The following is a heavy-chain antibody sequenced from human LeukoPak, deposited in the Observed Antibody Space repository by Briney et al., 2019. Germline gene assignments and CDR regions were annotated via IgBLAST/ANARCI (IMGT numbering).Heavy chain of an antibody. D-gene: IGHD3-22*01. CDR2: INSDGSYT. Sequence: GGSLRLSCAVSGFXFSIYWMHWARQAPGKGLVWVSHINSDGSYTTYADSVKGRFTISRDNAKNTLYLQMNSLRAEDTAVYYCARDSSYSTAIWGQGTMVTVSS. CDR1: GFXFSIYW. J-gene: IGHJ3*02. V-gene: IGHV3-74*01. CDR3: ARDSSYSTAI.